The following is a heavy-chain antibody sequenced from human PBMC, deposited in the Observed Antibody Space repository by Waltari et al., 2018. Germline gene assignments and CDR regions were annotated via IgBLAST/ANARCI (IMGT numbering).Heavy chain of an antibody. CDR3: AKEDFGGVDH. Sequence: EVQLLESGGGLVQPGGYLRLSCAASGFTFSSYAMSWVRQAPGKGLEWVSVIYSGGSTYYADSVKGRFTISRDNSKNTLYLQMNSLRAEDTAVYHCAKEDFGGVDHWGQGTLVTVSS. CDR1: GFTFSSYA. D-gene: IGHD3-16*01. V-gene: IGHV3-23*03. J-gene: IGHJ5*02. CDR2: IYSGGST.